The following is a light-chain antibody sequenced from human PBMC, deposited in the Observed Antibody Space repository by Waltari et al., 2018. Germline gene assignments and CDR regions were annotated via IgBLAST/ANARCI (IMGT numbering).Light chain of an antibody. CDR2: EVT. Sequence: QSALTQPPSASGSPGPSVSISCTGTSSHIDGYKYFSWYQQHPGKAPILLIYEVTKRPSGVPDRFSSSKSANASSLTVSGLQAEDEADYYGSSYAGINYVAFGGGTKLTVL. J-gene: IGLJ2*01. V-gene: IGLV2-8*01. CDR1: SSHIDGYKY. CDR3: SSYAGINYVA.